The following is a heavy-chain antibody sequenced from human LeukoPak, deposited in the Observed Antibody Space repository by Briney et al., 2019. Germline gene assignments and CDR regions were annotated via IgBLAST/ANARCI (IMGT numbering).Heavy chain of an antibody. CDR3: ARSLSYVSGRYYHFEY. J-gene: IGHJ4*02. Sequence: PSETLSLTCGVSGFYISSSHYWGWIRQPPGKGLEWIGSIYHSGSTYYNPSLQSRVTISVDTSKNQFSLTLSSLTAADTAVYYCARSLSYVSGRYYHFEYWGQGTLVTVSS. D-gene: IGHD3-10*01. V-gene: IGHV4-38-2*01. CDR2: IYHSGST. CDR1: GFYISSSHY.